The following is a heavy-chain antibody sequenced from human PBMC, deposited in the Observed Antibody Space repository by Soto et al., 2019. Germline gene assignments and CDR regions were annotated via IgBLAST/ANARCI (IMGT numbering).Heavy chain of an antibody. CDR2: INHSGST. CDR3: ARGLFYDSSGYYFDY. CDR1: GGSFSGYY. V-gene: IGHV4-34*01. J-gene: IGHJ4*02. D-gene: IGHD3-22*01. Sequence: SETLSLTCAVYGGSFSGYYWSWIRQPPGKGLEWIGEINHSGSTNYNPSLKSRVTISVDTSKNQFSLKLSSVTAADTAVYYCARGLFYDSSGYYFDYWGQGTLVTVSS.